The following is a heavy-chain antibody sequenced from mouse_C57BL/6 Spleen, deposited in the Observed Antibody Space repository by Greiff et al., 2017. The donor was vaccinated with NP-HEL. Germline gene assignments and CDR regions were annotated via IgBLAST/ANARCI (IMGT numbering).Heavy chain of an antibody. V-gene: IGHV1-82*01. CDR2: IYPGDGDT. Sequence: QVQLKESGPELVKPGASVKISCKASGYAFSSSWMNWVKQRPGKGLEWIGRIYPGDGDTNYNGKFKGKATLTADKSSSTAYMQLSSLTSEDSAVYFCARRSGYYGSSYGYFDVWGTGTTVTVSS. J-gene: IGHJ1*03. CDR3: ARRSGYYGSSYGYFDV. CDR1: GYAFSSSW. D-gene: IGHD1-1*01.